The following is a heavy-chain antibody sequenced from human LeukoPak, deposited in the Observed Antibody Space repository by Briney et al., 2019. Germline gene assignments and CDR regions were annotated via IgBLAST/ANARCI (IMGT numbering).Heavy chain of an antibody. J-gene: IGHJ6*02. CDR2: INRSGST. D-gene: IGHD1-7*01. CDR3: ARATNTELELDYHHYGMHV. V-gene: IGHV4-34*01. Sequence: SETLSLTCAVYGASFSGSYWSWIRQPPGKGLQWIGPINRSGSTNYNPSLKSRVTISVDTSRNQCSLKLSSVTAADRAVYYCARATNTELELDYHHYGMHVWGQGTTVTVSS. CDR1: GASFSGSY.